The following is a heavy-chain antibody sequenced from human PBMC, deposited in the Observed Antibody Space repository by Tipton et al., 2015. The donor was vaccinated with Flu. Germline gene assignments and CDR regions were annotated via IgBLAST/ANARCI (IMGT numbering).Heavy chain of an antibody. Sequence: TLSLTCTVSGGSVSSGVYYWTWIRQPPGKGLEWIGSVHSSGSTNYNTSLKSRVTMSIDMSRDQFSLTVTSVTPADTAVYFCARDRLVLVNDLGYYFDYWGQGTLVMVSS. D-gene: IGHD3-22*01. V-gene: IGHV4-61*08. CDR2: VHSSGST. CDR3: ARDRLVLVNDLGYYFDY. J-gene: IGHJ4*02. CDR1: GGSVSSGVYY.